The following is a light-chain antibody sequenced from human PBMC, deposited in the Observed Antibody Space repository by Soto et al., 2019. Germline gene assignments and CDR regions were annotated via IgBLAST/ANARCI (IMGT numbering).Light chain of an antibody. CDR3: LLSYSGARL. J-gene: IGLJ1*01. CDR2: DTS. CDR1: TGAVTSGHY. Sequence: QAVVTQEPSLTVSPGGTVTLTCGSTTGAVTSGHYPYWFQQKPGQAPRTLIYDTSNKHSWTPARFSGSLLGGKAALTLSGAQPEDEAEYYCLLSYSGARLFGAATKFTVL. V-gene: IGLV7-46*01.